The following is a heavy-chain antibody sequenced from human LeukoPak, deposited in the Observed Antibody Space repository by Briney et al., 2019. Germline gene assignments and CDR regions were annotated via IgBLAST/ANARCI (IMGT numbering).Heavy chain of an antibody. D-gene: IGHD3-3*01. V-gene: IGHV1-69*05. CDR1: GGTFSSYA. CDR3: ASDVTIFGVRDYYFDY. Sequence: ASVKVSCKASGGTFSSYAISWVRQAPGQGLEWMGRSIPIFGTANYAQKFQGRVTITTDESTSTAYMELSSLRSEDTAVYYCASDVTIFGVRDYYFDYWGQGTLVTVSS. J-gene: IGHJ4*02. CDR2: SIPIFGTA.